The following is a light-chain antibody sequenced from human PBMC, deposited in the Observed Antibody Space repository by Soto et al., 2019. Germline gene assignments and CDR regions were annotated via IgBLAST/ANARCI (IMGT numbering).Light chain of an antibody. CDR1: SGHSSYP. CDR3: QTWATGIRV. V-gene: IGLV4-69*01. CDR2: LNSDGSH. J-gene: IGLJ2*01. Sequence: QLVLTQSPSASASLGASVKITCTLSSGHSSYPIAWHQQQPVKGPRYLMKLNSDGSHSKGDGIPDRFSGSSSGAERYLTISSLQSEDEADDYCQTWATGIRVFGGGTKLTVL.